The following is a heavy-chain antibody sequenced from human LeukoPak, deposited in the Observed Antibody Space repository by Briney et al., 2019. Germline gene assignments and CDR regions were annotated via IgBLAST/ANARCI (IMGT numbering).Heavy chain of an antibody. CDR2: INPSGGST. CDR1: GYTFTGYY. CDR3: ARVGLIQLWHVFDY. Sequence: ASVKVSCKTSGYTFTGYYIHWVRQAPGQGLEWMGIINPSGGSTSYAQKFQGRVTMTRDTSTSTVYMELSSLRSEDTAVYYCARVGLIQLWHVFDYWGQGTLVTVSS. J-gene: IGHJ4*02. D-gene: IGHD5-18*01. V-gene: IGHV1-46*01.